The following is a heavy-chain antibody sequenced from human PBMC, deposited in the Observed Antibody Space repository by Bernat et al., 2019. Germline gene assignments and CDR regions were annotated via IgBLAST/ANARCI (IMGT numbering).Heavy chain of an antibody. J-gene: IGHJ4*02. V-gene: IGHV1-18*01. CDR1: GYTFTSHG. D-gene: IGHD6-19*01. Sequence: QVQLVQSGAEVKKPGASVKVSCKASGYTFTSHGITWVRQAPGQGLEWMGWISAYNGDTKYAQKVQGRVTMTTDTSTSTAYMELRSLRSDDTAVYYCARDPSNTSGWFAYFDYWGQGTLLTVSS. CDR2: ISAYNGDT. CDR3: ARDPSNTSGWFAYFDY.